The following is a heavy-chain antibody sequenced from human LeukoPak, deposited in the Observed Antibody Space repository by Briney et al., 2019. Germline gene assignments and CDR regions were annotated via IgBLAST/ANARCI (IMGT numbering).Heavy chain of an antibody. CDR1: GFTFSSYW. CDR3: AREYVDTAMVRFDY. V-gene: IGHV3-7*01. CDR2: IKQDGSEK. J-gene: IGHJ4*02. D-gene: IGHD5-18*01. Sequence: GGSLRLSXAASGFTFSSYWMSWVRQAPGKGLEWVANIKQDGSEKYYVDSVKGRFTISRDNAKNSLYLQMNSLRAEDTAVYYCAREYVDTAMVRFDYWGQGTLVTVSS.